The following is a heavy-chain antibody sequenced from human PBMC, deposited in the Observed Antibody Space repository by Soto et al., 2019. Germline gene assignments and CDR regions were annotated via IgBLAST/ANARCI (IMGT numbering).Heavy chain of an antibody. CDR1: GFTFSSYW. CDR3: ARVGVGHYEFDY. V-gene: IGHV3-74*01. Sequence: EVQLEESGGALVQPGGSLRLSCAASGFTFSSYWMHWVRQVPGEGLVWVSRIKTDGSSTSYADSVKGRFTISRDNAKNTMYLQMNNLGAEDTAVYYCARVGVGHYEFDYWGQGTLVTVSS. J-gene: IGHJ4*02. D-gene: IGHD3-16*01. CDR2: IKTDGSST.